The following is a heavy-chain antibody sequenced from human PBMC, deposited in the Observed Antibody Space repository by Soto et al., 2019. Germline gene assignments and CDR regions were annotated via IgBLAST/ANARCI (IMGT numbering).Heavy chain of an antibody. D-gene: IGHD5-12*01. CDR3: ARDRAMVATPDRDY. CDR1: GYTFTSYG. V-gene: IGHV1-18*04. J-gene: IGHJ4*02. CDR2: ISAYNGNT. Sequence: GASVKVSCKASGYTFTSYGISWVRQAPGQGLEWMGWISAYNGNTNYAQKLQGRVTMTTDTSTSTAYMELRSLRSDDTAVYYCARDRAMVATPDRDYWGQGTLVTVSS.